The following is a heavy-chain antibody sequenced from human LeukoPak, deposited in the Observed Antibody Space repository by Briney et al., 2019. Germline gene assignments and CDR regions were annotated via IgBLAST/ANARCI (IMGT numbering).Heavy chain of an antibody. Sequence: VASVKVSCKASGGTFSSYAISWVRQAPGQGLEWMGGIIPIFGTANYAQKFQGRVTITADKSTSTAYMELSSLRSEDTAVYYCARAAYCSGGSCYPGYYYYYYMDVWGKGTTVTVSS. V-gene: IGHV1-69*06. D-gene: IGHD2-15*01. CDR2: IIPIFGTA. J-gene: IGHJ6*03. CDR3: ARAAYCSGGSCYPGYYYYYYMDV. CDR1: GGTFSSYA.